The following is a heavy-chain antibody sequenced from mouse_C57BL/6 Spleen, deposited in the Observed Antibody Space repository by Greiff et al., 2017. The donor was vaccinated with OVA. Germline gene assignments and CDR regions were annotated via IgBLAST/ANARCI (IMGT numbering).Heavy chain of an antibody. Sequence: AAEGIDFSRYWMSWVRRAPGKGLEWIGEINPDSSTINYAPSLKDKFIISRDNAKNTLYLQMSKVRSEDTALYYCARHDYDGYFDVWGTGTTVTVSS. D-gene: IGHD2-4*01. CDR1: GIDFSRYW. CDR3: ARHDYDGYFDV. V-gene: IGHV4-1*01. J-gene: IGHJ1*03. CDR2: INPDSSTI.